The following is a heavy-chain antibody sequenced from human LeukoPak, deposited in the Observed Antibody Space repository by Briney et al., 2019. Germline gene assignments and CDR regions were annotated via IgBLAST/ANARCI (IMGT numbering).Heavy chain of an antibody. CDR3: ARDLRDWFDP. CDR1: GYSISSGYY. V-gene: IGHV4-38-2*02. CDR2: IYHSGST. J-gene: IGHJ5*02. Sequence: SETLSLTCTVSGYSISSGYYWGWIRQPPGKGLERIGSIYHSGSTYYNPSLKSRVTISVDTSKNQFSLKLSSVTAADTAVYYCARDLRDWFDPWGQGTLVTVSS.